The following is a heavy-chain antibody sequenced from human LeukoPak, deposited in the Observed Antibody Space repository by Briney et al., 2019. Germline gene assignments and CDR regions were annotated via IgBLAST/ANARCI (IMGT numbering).Heavy chain of an antibody. CDR3: ARDHSSGWYDY. D-gene: IGHD6-19*01. V-gene: IGHV4-59*01. Sequence: KASETLSLTCTVSGGSISSYYWSWIPQPPGKELEWIGYIYYSGSTNYNPSLKSRVTISVDTSKNQFSLKLSSVTAADTAVYYCARDHSSGWYDYWGQGTLVTVSS. CDR1: GGSISSYY. CDR2: IYYSGST. J-gene: IGHJ4*02.